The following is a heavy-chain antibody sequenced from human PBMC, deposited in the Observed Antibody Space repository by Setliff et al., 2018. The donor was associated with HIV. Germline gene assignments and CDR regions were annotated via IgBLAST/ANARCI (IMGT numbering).Heavy chain of an antibody. CDR1: GYTFINYA. J-gene: IGHJ5*02. CDR2: INTHTGSP. CDR3: ARALYGDYGGDINWLDP. Sequence: ASVKVSCKAFGYTFINYAMNWVRQAPGQGLEWMGWINTHTGSPTYAQAFTGRFVFSVDTSVTTAYLQISSLKADDTAVYYCARALYGDYGGDINWLDPWGQGTLVTVSS. D-gene: IGHD4-17*01. V-gene: IGHV7-4-1*02.